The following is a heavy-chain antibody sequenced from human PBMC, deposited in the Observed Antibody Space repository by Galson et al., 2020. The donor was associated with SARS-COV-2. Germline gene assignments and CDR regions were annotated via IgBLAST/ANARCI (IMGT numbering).Heavy chain of an antibody. V-gene: IGHV3-21*01. CDR1: EFTFSSYS. Sequence: ESLKISCAASEFTFSSYSMNWVRQAPGKGLEWVSSISSSSSYIYYADSVKGRFTISRDNAKNSLYLQMNSLRAEDTAVYYCATDYDILTGYYGFAAFDYWGQGTLVTVSS. CDR3: ATDYDILTGYYGFAAFDY. J-gene: IGHJ4*02. D-gene: IGHD3-9*01. CDR2: ISSSSSYI.